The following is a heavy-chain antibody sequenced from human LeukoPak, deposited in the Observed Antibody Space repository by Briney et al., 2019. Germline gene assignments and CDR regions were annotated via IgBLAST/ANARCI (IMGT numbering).Heavy chain of an antibody. D-gene: IGHD4-11*01. V-gene: IGHV4-34*01. CDR3: ARGPVTTVTTKRHYYYYYMDV. Sequence: VYGGSXSGYYWSWIRQPPGKGLEWIGEINHSGSTNYNPSLKSRVTISVDTSKNQFSLKLSSVTAADTAVYYCARGPVTTVTTKRHYYYYYMDVWGKGTTVTVSS. J-gene: IGHJ6*03. CDR2: INHSGST. CDR1: GGSXSGYY.